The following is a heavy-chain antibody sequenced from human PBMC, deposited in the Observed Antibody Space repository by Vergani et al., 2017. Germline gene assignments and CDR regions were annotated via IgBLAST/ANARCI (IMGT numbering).Heavy chain of an antibody. CDR2: IYYSGST. CDR1: GGSISSYY. V-gene: IGHV4-59*01. CDR3: AREYNWNYMGWFDP. J-gene: IGHJ5*02. Sequence: VQLQESGPGLVKPSETLSLTCTVSGGSISSYYWSWIRQPPGKGLEWIGYIYYSGSTNYKPPLKSRVTISVDTSKNQFSLKLSSVTAADTAVYYCAREYNWNYMGWFDPWGQGTLVTVSS. D-gene: IGHD1-7*01.